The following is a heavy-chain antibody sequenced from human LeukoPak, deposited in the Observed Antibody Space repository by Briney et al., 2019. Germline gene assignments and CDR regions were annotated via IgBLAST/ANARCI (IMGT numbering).Heavy chain of an antibody. V-gene: IGHV1-69-2*01. J-gene: IGHJ4*02. CDR2: IDPADGKT. CDR1: GYTFADYY. Sequence: ATVKISCKTSGYTFADYYIHWVQQAPGKGLQWMGRIDPADGKTKFSEKFQARVTITADTFTDTAYMELSSLRSDDTAVYYCARDTSITSALWGQGTLVTVSS. CDR3: ARDTSITSAL. D-gene: IGHD1-14*01.